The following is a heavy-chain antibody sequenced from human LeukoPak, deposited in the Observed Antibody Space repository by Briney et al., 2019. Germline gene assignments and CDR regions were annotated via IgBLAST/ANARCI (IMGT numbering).Heavy chain of an antibody. Sequence: GGSLRLSCAASGFTFSSYSMTWVRQAPGKGLEWVSSISSSSSYIYYADSVKGRFTISRDNAKNSLYLQMNSLRAEDTAVYYCARDRRYDSSGYHHDAFDIWGQGTMVTVSS. CDR1: GFTFSSYS. CDR3: ARDRRYDSSGYHHDAFDI. D-gene: IGHD3-22*01. V-gene: IGHV3-21*01. J-gene: IGHJ3*02. CDR2: ISSSSSYI.